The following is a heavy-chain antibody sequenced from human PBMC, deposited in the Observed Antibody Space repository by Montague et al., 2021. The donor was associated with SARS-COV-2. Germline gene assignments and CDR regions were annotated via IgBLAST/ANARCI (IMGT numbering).Heavy chain of an antibody. CDR2: INHSGTT. J-gene: IGHJ6*03. V-gene: IGHV4-34*01. CDR3: ASGDDNGSDYLDV. CDR1: DGSFSDFY. Sequence: SETLSLTCAVFDGSFSDFYWSWIRQPPGEGLEWIGEINHSGTTYYNPSLKSRVTISVDTSKNQFSLKLNSVTAADAAVYYCASGDDNGSDYLDVWGKGTTVTVSS. D-gene: IGHD1-26*01.